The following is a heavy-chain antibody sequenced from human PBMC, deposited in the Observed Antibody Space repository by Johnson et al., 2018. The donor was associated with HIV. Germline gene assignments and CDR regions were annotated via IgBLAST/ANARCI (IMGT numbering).Heavy chain of an antibody. CDR3: ARGRGIVGPQQVALDI. J-gene: IGHJ3*02. CDR2: IGTAGEA. Sequence: VQLVESGGGLVQPGGSLRLSCAASGFIVNSNYMNWVRQAPGKGLEWVSVIGTAGEAYYQGSVKGRFTISRENAKNSFYLQMNSLRAGDTAVYYCARGRGIVGPQQVALDIWGQGTRVTVSS. V-gene: IGHV3-13*01. CDR1: GFIVNSNY. D-gene: IGHD1-26*01.